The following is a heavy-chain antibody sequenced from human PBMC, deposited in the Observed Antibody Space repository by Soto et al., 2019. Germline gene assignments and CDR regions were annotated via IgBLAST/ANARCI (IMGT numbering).Heavy chain of an antibody. V-gene: IGHV3-30-3*01. J-gene: IGHJ4*02. Sequence: WWSLRLSCSASVFTFSSYAMHWFRQAPGKGLEWVAVISYDGSNKYYADSVKGRFTISRDNSKNTLYLQMNSLRAEDTAVYYCARDRLEQQRSYFDYWGQGTLVTVSS. D-gene: IGHD6-13*01. CDR2: ISYDGSNK. CDR3: ARDRLEQQRSYFDY. CDR1: VFTFSSYA.